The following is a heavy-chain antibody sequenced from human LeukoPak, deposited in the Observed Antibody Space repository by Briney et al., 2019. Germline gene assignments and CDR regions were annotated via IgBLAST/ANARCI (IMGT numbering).Heavy chain of an antibody. CDR2: INQDGSKE. CDR1: GFTFSNYW. Sequence: GGSLRLSCAASGFTFSNYWMTWVRQAPGRGLGWVAHINQDGSKEYYMDSVKARFTISRDNAKNSLSLQMNSLRAEDTAVYYCVRDGGVSGYDLLDYWGQRTLVTVSS. J-gene: IGHJ4*02. CDR3: VRDGGVSGYDLLDY. V-gene: IGHV3-7*01. D-gene: IGHD5-12*01.